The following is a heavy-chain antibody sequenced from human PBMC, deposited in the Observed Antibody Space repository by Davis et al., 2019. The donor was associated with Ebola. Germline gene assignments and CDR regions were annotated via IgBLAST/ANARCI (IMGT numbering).Heavy chain of an antibody. V-gene: IGHV3-21*01. CDR3: ATLIITGTDSHYYGIDV. CDR1: GFVFRNYV. J-gene: IGHJ6*02. CDR2: ISSSSAHI. Sequence: GESLKISCAASGFVFRNYVMSWVRQAPGKGLEWVASISSSSAHIYYGDSVKGRFTISRDNAENSLYLQMNSLRAEDTAVYHCATLIITGTDSHYYGIDVWGQGTTVTVSS. D-gene: IGHD1-20*01.